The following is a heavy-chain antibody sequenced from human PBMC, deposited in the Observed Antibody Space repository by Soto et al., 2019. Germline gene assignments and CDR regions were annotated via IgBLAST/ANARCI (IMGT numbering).Heavy chain of an antibody. Sequence: PSETLSLTCAVYGGSFSGYYWSWIRQPPGKGLEWIGEINHSGSTNYNPSLKSRVTISVDTSKNQFSLKLSSVTAADTAVYYCARYYGIAAADTADYWGQGTLVTVSS. CDR2: INHSGST. CDR3: ARYYGIAAADTADY. J-gene: IGHJ4*02. D-gene: IGHD6-13*01. V-gene: IGHV4-34*01. CDR1: GGSFSGYY.